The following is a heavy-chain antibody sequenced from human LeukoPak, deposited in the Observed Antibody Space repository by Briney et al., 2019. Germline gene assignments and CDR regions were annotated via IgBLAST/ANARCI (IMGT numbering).Heavy chain of an antibody. Sequence: ASVKVSCKASGYTFTSYYMHWVRQAPGQGLEWMGIINPSGGSTSYAQKFQGRVTMTRDTSTSTVYMELSSLRSEDTAVYYCAITPTVTTPFDYWGQETLVTVSS. J-gene: IGHJ4*02. CDR2: INPSGGST. CDR1: GYTFTSYY. V-gene: IGHV1-46*01. CDR3: AITPTVTTPFDY. D-gene: IGHD4-11*01.